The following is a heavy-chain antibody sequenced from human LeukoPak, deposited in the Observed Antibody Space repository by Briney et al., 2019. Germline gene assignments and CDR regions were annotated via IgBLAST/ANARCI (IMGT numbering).Heavy chain of an antibody. CDR3: ARRKGDYGAWFDP. CDR2: IYHSGST. D-gene: IGHD4-17*01. Sequence: SETLSLTCAVSGGSISSGGYSWSWIRQPPGKGLEWIGYIYHSGSTYYNPSLKSRVTISVDRSKNQFSLKLSSVTAADTAVYYCARRKGDYGAWFDPWGQGTLVTVSS. J-gene: IGHJ5*02. CDR1: GGSISSGGYS. V-gene: IGHV4-30-2*01.